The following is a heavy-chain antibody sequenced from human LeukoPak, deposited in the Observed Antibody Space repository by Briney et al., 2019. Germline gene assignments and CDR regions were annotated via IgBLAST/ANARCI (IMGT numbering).Heavy chain of an antibody. CDR3: AGTWTHGGFDY. V-gene: IGHV4-34*01. D-gene: IGHD5-18*01. Sequence: SETLSLTCTVSGGSISSYYWSWIRQPPGKGLEWIGEINHSGSTNYNPSLKSRVTISVDTSKNQFSLKLSSVTAADTAVYYCAGTWTHGGFDYWGQGTLVTVSS. CDR1: GGSISSYY. CDR2: INHSGST. J-gene: IGHJ4*02.